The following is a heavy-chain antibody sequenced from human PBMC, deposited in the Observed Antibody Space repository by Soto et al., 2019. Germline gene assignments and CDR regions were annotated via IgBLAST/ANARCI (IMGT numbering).Heavy chain of an antibody. CDR3: ARGRQLVYYDYYGMHV. CDR1: GLTFSSYE. D-gene: IGHD6-6*01. V-gene: IGHV3-48*03. J-gene: IGHJ6*02. CDR2: ISSSGSTI. Sequence: ALRVYCADSGLTFSSYEMNWVRQAPGKGLEWVSYISSSGSTIYYADSVKGRFTISRDNAKNSLYLQMNSLRAEDTAVYYCARGRQLVYYDYYGMHVWGQGTTVTVS.